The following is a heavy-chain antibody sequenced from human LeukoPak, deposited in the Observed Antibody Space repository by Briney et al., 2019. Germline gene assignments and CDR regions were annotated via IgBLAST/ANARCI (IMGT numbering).Heavy chain of an antibody. CDR1: RGSISTYY. Sequence: SETLSLTCTVSRGSISTYYWNWIRQPPGKGLEWIGYIYYTGTTDYNPSLKSRVTMSVDTSKNQFSLKLSSVTAADTAVYYCARDSSGRGAPLDGMDVWGQGTTVTVSS. D-gene: IGHD6-19*01. J-gene: IGHJ6*02. V-gene: IGHV4-59*01. CDR2: IYYTGTT. CDR3: ARDSSGRGAPLDGMDV.